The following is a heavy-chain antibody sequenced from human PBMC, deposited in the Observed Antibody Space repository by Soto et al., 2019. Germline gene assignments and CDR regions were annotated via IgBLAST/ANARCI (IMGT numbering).Heavy chain of an antibody. J-gene: IGHJ4*02. V-gene: IGHV3-74*01. D-gene: IGHD3-10*01. Sequence: EVQLVESGGGLVQPGGSLRLSCAVSGFTFSSFWMHWVRQAPGEGLVWVSRINTDGSSTSYADSVKGRFTISRDNAKNTLYLPMNSLRVEDTATYYCAKRGVDTFGLSYWGQRTLVTVSS. CDR3: AKRGVDTFGLSY. CDR1: GFTFSSFW. CDR2: INTDGSST.